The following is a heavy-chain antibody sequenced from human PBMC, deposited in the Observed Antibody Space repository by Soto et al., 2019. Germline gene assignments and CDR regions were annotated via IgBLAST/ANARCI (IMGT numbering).Heavy chain of an antibody. D-gene: IGHD2-2*01. CDR1: GGSFSGYY. J-gene: IGHJ4*02. Sequence: QVQLQQWGAGLLKPSETLSLTCAVYGGSFSGYYWSWIRQPPGKGLEWIGEINHSGSTNYNPSLKSRVTISVDTSKNQCSLKLSSVTAADTAVYYCARGPVVQNWGQGTLVTVSS. CDR2: INHSGST. V-gene: IGHV4-34*01. CDR3: ARGPVVQN.